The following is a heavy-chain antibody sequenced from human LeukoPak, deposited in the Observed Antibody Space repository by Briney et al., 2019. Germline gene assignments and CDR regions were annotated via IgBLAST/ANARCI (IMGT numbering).Heavy chain of an antibody. CDR2: ISWNSGSL. CDR3: AKDRGSGWYGIDY. Sequence: GGSLRLSCAASGFTFDDYAMHWVRQAPGKGLEWVSGISWNSGSLAYADSVKGRFTISRDNAKNSLYLQMNSLRTEDTALYYCAKDRGSGWYGIDYWGQGTLVTVSS. V-gene: IGHV3-9*01. D-gene: IGHD6-19*01. CDR1: GFTFDDYA. J-gene: IGHJ4*02.